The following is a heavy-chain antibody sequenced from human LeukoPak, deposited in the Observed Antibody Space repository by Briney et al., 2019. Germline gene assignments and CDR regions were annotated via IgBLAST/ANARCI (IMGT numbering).Heavy chain of an antibody. D-gene: IGHD3-22*01. Sequence: PSETLSLTCTVSGGSISSYYWSWIRQPAGKGLEWIGRIYTSGSTNYNPSLKSRVTMSVDTSKNQFSLKLSSVTAADTAVYYCARLYYYDSSGYYYTFDYWGQGTLVTVSS. V-gene: IGHV4-4*07. CDR2: IYTSGST. J-gene: IGHJ4*02. CDR1: GGSISSYY. CDR3: ARLYYYDSSGYYYTFDY.